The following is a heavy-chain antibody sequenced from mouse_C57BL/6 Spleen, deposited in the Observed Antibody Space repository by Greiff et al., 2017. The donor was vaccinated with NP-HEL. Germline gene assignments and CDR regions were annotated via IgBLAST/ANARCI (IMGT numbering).Heavy chain of an antibody. D-gene: IGHD2-4*01. V-gene: IGHV1-61*01. CDR2: IYPSDSET. CDR1: GYTFTSYW. Sequence: QVQLQQPGAELVRPGSSVKLSCKASGYTFTSYWMDWVKQRPGQGLEWIGNIYPSDSETHYNQKFKDKATLTVDKSSSTAYMQLSSLTSEDSAVYNCARGLRGFGVWGTGTTVTVSS. J-gene: IGHJ1*03. CDR3: ARGLRGFGV.